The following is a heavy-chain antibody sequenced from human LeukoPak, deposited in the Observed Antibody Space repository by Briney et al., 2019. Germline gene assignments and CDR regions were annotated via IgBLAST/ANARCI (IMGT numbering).Heavy chain of an antibody. CDR2: INHSGST. J-gene: IGHJ4*02. CDR1: GGSFSGYY. CDR3: ASILRDGNNYYFDY. V-gene: IGHV4-34*01. D-gene: IGHD5-24*01. Sequence: SETLSLTCAVYGGSFSGYYWSWIRQPPGKGLEWIGEINHSGSTNYNPSLKSPVSISVDTSKNQFSLKLTSVTAADTAVYYCASILRDGNNYYFDYWGQGILVTVSS.